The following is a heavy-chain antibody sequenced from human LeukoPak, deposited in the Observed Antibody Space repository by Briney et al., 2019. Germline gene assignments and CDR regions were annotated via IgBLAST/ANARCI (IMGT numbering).Heavy chain of an antibody. CDR3: AGRRVLSVARALDY. CDR2: ISGTTNTI. J-gene: IGHJ4*02. Sequence: GGSLRLSCAASGFTFSSFTMNWVRQAPGKGLEWVSSISGTTNTIYYADSVKGRFTISRDNANNSVSLQMNSLRPEDTAVYFCAGRRVLSVARALDYWGQGTLVTVSS. V-gene: IGHV3-48*04. D-gene: IGHD4/OR15-4a*01. CDR1: GFTFSSFT.